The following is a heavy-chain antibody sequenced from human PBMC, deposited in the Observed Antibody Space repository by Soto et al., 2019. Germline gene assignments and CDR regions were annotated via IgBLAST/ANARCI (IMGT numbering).Heavy chain of an antibody. CDR2: NYYSGIT. V-gene: IGHV4-31*03. CDR1: GGSISSGGYY. Sequence: QVQLQESGPGLVKPSQTLSLTCTVSGGSISSGGYYWTWIRRHPGKGLEWIGYNYYSGITYYNPSLXSRVTISLDTSKNQFSLKLSSVTAADTAVYYCARGSSIAGLYYGMDVWGQGTTVTXSS. CDR3: ARGSSIAGLYYGMDV. J-gene: IGHJ6*02. D-gene: IGHD6-6*01.